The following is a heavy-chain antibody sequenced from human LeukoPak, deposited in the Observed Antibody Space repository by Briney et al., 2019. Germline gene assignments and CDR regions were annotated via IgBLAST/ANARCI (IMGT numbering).Heavy chain of an antibody. V-gene: IGHV3-23*01. Sequence: GGSLRLSCAASGFTFSSYAMSWVCQAPGKGLEWVSAISGSGGSTYYADSVKGRFTISRDNSKSTLYLQMNSLRAEDTAVYYCAKRCSGGSCYRYYYYYMDVWGKGTTVTVSS. CDR3: AKRCSGGSCYRYYYYYMDV. CDR2: ISGSGGST. J-gene: IGHJ6*03. D-gene: IGHD2-15*01. CDR1: GFTFSSYA.